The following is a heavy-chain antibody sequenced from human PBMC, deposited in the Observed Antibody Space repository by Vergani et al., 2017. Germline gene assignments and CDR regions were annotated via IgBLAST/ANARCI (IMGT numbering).Heavy chain of an antibody. CDR3: ARVPVAAPHGMDF. Sequence: QMQLVQSGPEVKKPGTSVKVSCKASGFTFTSSAMQWVRQARGQRLEWIGWIVVGSGNTNYAQKFQERVTITRELSTSTAYMELSSLRSEDTAVYYCARVPVAAPHGMDFWGQGTTVTVSS. CDR1: GFTFTSSA. CDR2: IVVGSGNT. V-gene: IGHV1-58*02. D-gene: IGHD6-19*01. J-gene: IGHJ6*02.